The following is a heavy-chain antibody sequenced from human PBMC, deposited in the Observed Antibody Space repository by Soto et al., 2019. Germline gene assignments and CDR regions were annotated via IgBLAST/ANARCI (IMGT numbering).Heavy chain of an antibody. CDR3: ARDPNYYDSSGDDAFDI. CDR2: IYYSGST. V-gene: IGHV4-30-4*01. Sequence: QVQLQESGPGLVKPSQTLSLTCTVSGGSISSGDYYWSWIRQPPGKGLEWIGYIYYSGSTYYNPSLQSRVTISVDPSKTPWSLKLSSVTAADTAVYYCARDPNYYDSSGDDAFDIWGQGTMVTVSS. J-gene: IGHJ3*02. D-gene: IGHD3-22*01. CDR1: GGSISSGDYY.